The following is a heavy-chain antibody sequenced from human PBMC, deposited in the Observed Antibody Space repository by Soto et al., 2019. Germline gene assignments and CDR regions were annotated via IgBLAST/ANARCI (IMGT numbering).Heavy chain of an antibody. CDR3: ARGGTWYDYAVGSYHYTAKLDY. CDR1: GGTFGGYG. Sequence: QVQLVQSGAEVKTPGSSVKVSCKASGGTFGGYGLSWVRQAPGQGLEWMGRILPLFATANYAQKLQGRVTITADESSSAAYLELNSLRSGDTAVYYCARGGTWYDYAVGSYHYTAKLDYWGQGTLVTVSS. V-gene: IGHV1-69*12. D-gene: IGHD3-16*02. CDR2: ILPLFATA. J-gene: IGHJ4*02.